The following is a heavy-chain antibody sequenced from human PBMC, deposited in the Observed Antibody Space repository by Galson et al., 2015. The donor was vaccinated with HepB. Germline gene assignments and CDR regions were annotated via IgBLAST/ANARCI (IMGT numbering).Heavy chain of an antibody. J-gene: IGHJ4*02. CDR3: ARHGPGSYYAVFLHTYYFDY. Sequence: SLRLSCAASGFTFSNYGMQWVRQAPGKGLEWVASIRYDGNNKYYADSVKGRFTISRDNSKNTLYLQMNSLRDEDTAVYYCARHGPGSYYAVFLHTYYFDYWGQGTLVTVSS. CDR1: GFTFSNYG. CDR2: IRYDGNNK. D-gene: IGHD3-10*01. V-gene: IGHV3-33*01.